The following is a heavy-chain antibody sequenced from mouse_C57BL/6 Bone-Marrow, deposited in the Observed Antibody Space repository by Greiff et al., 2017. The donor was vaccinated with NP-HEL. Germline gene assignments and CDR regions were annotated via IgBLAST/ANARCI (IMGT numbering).Heavy chain of an antibody. V-gene: IGHV1-81*01. J-gene: IGHJ2*01. CDR3: ARKGITTVY. Sequence: QVQLQQSGAELARPGASVKLSCKASGYTFTSYGISWVKQRTGQGLEWIGEIYPRSGNTYYNEKFKGKATLTADKSSSTAYMELRSLTSEDSAVYFCARKGITTVYWGQGTTLTVSS. CDR1: GYTFTSYG. D-gene: IGHD1-1*01. CDR2: IYPRSGNT.